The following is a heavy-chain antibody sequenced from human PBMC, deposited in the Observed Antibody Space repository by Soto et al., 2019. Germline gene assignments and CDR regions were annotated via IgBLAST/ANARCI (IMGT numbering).Heavy chain of an antibody. J-gene: IGHJ4*02. CDR2: ISSSSSYI. V-gene: IGHV3-21*01. D-gene: IGHD3-16*02. CDR3: ARWGMIPFGRVIDDLYYFGY. Sequence: GGSLRLSCAASGFTFSSYSMNWVRQAPGKGLEWVSSISSSSSYIYYADSVKGRSTISRDNAKNSLYLQMNSLRAGDTAVYYCARWGMIPFGRVIDDLYYFGYWGQGTLVTVSS. CDR1: GFTFSSYS.